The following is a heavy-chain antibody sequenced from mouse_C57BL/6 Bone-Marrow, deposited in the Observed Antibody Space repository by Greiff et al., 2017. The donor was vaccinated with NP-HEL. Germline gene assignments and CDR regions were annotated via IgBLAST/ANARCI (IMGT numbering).Heavy chain of an antibody. CDR3: TTRVGGPFFFAY. Sequence: VQLKQSGAELVRPGASVKLSCTASGFNIKDDYMHWVKQRPEQGLEWIGWIDPENGDTEYASKFQGKATITADTSSNTAYLQLSSLTSEDTAVYYCTTRVGGPFFFAYWGQGTLVTVSA. J-gene: IGHJ3*01. CDR2: IDPENGDT. V-gene: IGHV14-4*01. CDR1: GFNIKDDY.